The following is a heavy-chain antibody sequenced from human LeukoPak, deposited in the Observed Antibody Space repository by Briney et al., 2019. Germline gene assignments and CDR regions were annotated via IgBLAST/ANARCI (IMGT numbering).Heavy chain of an antibody. D-gene: IGHD3-10*01. J-gene: IGHJ3*02. V-gene: IGHV1-18*01. CDR2: ISAYNGNT. CDR3: ARDSYYGSGSYFAFGGVIPIPTIDAFDI. Sequence: GASVKVSCKASGYTFTSYGISWVRQAPGQGLEWMGWISAYNGNTNYAQKLQGRVTMTTDTSTSTAYMELRSLRSDDTAVYYCARDSYYGSGSYFAFGGVIPIPTIDAFDIWGQGTMVTVSS. CDR1: GYTFTSYG.